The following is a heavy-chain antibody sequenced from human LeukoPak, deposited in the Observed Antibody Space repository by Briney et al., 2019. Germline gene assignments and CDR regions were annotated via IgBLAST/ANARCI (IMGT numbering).Heavy chain of an antibody. CDR3: AKDHQFNRETNRGGDAFDM. Sequence: GGSLRLSCAASGFTFSSYAMSWVRQAPGKGLEWVSGITDSGGTTYYPDSVKGRFTISRDNSKNTLYLQMNSLRGEDTAVYHCAKDHQFNRETNRGGDAFDMWGQGTMVTVYS. CDR1: GFTFSSYA. J-gene: IGHJ3*02. D-gene: IGHD1-14*01. CDR2: ITDSGGTT. V-gene: IGHV3-23*01.